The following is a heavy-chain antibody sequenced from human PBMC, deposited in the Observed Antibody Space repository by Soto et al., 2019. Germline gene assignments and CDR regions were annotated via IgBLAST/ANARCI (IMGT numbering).Heavy chain of an antibody. D-gene: IGHD2-21*01. CDR1: GFTFSSYT. CDR3: ARNAYCGGDCYYYGMDV. V-gene: IGHV3-21*01. CDR2: ISGTSSYI. J-gene: IGHJ6*02. Sequence: EVQVVESGGGLVKPGGSLRLSCAASGFTFSSYTMNWVRQAPGRGLEWVSSISGTSSYIYYADSVKGRFTISRDNAQNSLCLQMNSLRAEDTAVYYCARNAYCGGDCYYYGMDVWGQGTSVTVSS.